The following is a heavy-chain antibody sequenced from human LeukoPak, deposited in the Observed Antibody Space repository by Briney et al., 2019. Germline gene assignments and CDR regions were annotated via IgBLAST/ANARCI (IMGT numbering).Heavy chain of an antibody. CDR3: ASGRMDTATLYYFDY. J-gene: IGHJ4*02. V-gene: IGHV4-34*01. CDR1: GGSFSGYY. CDR2: INHSGST. D-gene: IGHD5-18*01. Sequence: SETLSLTCAVYGGSFSGYYWSWIRQPPGKGLEWIGEINHSGSTNYNPSLKSRVTISVDTSKNQFSLKLSSVTAADTAVYYCASGRMDTATLYYFDYWGQGTLVTVSS.